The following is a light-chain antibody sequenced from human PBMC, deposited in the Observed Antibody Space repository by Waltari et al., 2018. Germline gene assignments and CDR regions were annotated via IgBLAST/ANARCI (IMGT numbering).Light chain of an antibody. J-gene: IGKJ1*01. V-gene: IGKV3-15*01. CDR3: QKYNSAPRT. Sequence: EIVMTQSPATLSVSPGERATLSCRASQSVSSNLAWYQQKPGQAPRLLIYGASTRATGIPARFSGSGSWTEFTLTISSLQSEDFAVYYCQKYNSAPRTFGPGTKVEIK. CDR2: GAS. CDR1: QSVSSN.